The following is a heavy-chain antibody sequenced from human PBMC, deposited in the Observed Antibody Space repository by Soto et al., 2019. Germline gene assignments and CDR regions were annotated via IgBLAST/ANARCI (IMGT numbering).Heavy chain of an antibody. CDR1: GYTFTSYY. D-gene: IGHD3-22*01. Sequence: SVKVSCKASGYTFTSYYMHWVRQAPGQGLEWMGRIIPSVGTANYAQKFQGRVTITADKSTRTAYMELSSLRSEDTAVYYCEREADYDSSGYYYFYWGQGTLVTVS. CDR2: IIPSVGTA. V-gene: IGHV1-69*08. CDR3: EREADYDSSGYYYFY. J-gene: IGHJ4*02.